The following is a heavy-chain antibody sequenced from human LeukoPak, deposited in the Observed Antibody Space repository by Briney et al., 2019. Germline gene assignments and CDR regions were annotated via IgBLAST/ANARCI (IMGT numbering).Heavy chain of an antibody. Sequence: GGSLRLSCAASGFTFSSYWMSWVRQAPGKGLEWVANIKQDGSEKYYVDSVKGRFTISRDNAKNSLYLQMNSLKAEDTAVYYCARDDRGNWFDPWGQGTLVTVSS. V-gene: IGHV3-7*01. CDR2: IKQDGSEK. D-gene: IGHD3-10*01. CDR1: GFTFSSYW. CDR3: ARDDRGNWFDP. J-gene: IGHJ5*02.